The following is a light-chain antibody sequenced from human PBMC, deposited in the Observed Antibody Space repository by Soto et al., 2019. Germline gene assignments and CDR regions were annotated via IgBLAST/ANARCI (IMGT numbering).Light chain of an antibody. J-gene: IGLJ1*01. CDR1: SSDVGAYDY. CDR3: CSFVGSNHIPVV. V-gene: IGLV2-8*01. CDR2: EIN. Sequence: QSALTQPPSASGSPGQTVTISCTGTSSDVGAYDYVHWYQQHPGKAPKLMIYEINKRPSGVPDRFSASKSGNTASLTVCGVQAEEEADYYCCSFVGSNHIPVVFGSGTKVTVL.